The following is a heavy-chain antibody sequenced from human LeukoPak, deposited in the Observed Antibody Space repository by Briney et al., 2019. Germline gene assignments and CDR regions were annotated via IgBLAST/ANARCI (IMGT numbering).Heavy chain of an antibody. J-gene: IGHJ3*02. CDR3: ARGGTAVIAPYAFDI. D-gene: IGHD4-23*01. Sequence: KPSETLSLTCTVPGGSISSYYWSWIRQPPGKGLDCIGYIYYSGSTNYNPSVKSRVAMSVDTSKKQFSLKLSSLTAADTAVYYCARGGTAVIAPYAFDIWGQGTMVTVSS. CDR1: GGSISSYY. CDR2: IYYSGST. V-gene: IGHV4-59*01.